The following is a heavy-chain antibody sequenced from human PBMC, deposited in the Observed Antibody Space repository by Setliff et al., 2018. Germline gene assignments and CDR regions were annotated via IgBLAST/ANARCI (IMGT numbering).Heavy chain of an antibody. D-gene: IGHD3-22*01. CDR2: IGHTGSI. CDR1: GYSISSGYI. V-gene: IGHV4-38-2*02. J-gene: IGHJ4*02. CDR3: ARESRYYYDNLGTLDY. Sequence: SETLSLTCTVSGYSISSGYIWGWIRQPPGKGLEWVGNIGHTGSINYNPSLKSRVTISMDTSKNQFSLKLSSVTAADTAVYYCARESRYYYDNLGTLDYWGQGTLVTVSS.